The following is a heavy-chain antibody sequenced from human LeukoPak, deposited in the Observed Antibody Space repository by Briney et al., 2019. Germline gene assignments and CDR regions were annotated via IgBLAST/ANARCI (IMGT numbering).Heavy chain of an antibody. CDR2: IYSGGST. CDR1: GFTVSSNY. D-gene: IGHD3-10*01. V-gene: IGHV3-66*01. J-gene: IGHJ4*02. Sequence: GGSLRLSCAASGFTVSSNYMSWVRQAPGKGPEWVSLIYSGGSTYYADSVKGRFIISRDNSKNTLYLQMNSLRAEDTAVYYCASGSGSYGHYFDYWGQGTLVTVSS. CDR3: ASGSGSYGHYFDY.